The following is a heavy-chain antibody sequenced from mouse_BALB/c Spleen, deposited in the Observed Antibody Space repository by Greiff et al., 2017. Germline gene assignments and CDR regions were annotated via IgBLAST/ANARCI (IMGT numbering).Heavy chain of an antibody. CDR3: ARPSYYGNYGGFDY. D-gene: IGHD2-10*01. CDR2: ISYDGSN. CDR1: GYSITSGYY. Sequence: EVQLVVSGPGLVKPSQSLSLTCSVTGYSITSGYYWNWIRQFPGNKLEWMGYISYDGSNNYNPSLKNRISITRDTSKNQFFLKLNSVTTEDTATYYCARPSYYGNYGGFDYWGQGTTLTVSS. V-gene: IGHV3-6*02. J-gene: IGHJ2*01.